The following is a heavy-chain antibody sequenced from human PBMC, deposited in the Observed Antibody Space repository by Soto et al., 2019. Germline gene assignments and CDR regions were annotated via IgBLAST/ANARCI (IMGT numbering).Heavy chain of an antibody. CDR1: GFTFSSYA. CDR2: ISSNGGST. Sequence: PGGSLRLSCAASGFTFSSYAMHWVRQAPGKGLEYVSAISSNGGSTYYADSVKGRFTISRDNSKNTLYLQMGSLRAEDMAVYYCASSLVVYGAFDIWGQGTMVTVSS. CDR3: ASSLVVYGAFDI. J-gene: IGHJ3*02. V-gene: IGHV3-64*02. D-gene: IGHD2-21*01.